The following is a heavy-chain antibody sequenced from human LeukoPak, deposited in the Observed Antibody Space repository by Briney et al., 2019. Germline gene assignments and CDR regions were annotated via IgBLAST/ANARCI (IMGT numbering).Heavy chain of an antibody. V-gene: IGHV4-38-2*02. Sequence: SETLSLTCTVSGYSISSGYYWGWIRQPPGKGLEGIGSIYHSGSTYYNPSLKSRVTISVDTSKNQFSLKLSSVTAADTAVYYCARVVEYCSSTSCYKGIYAFDIWGQGTMVTVSS. CDR1: GYSISSGYY. D-gene: IGHD2-2*02. J-gene: IGHJ3*02. CDR2: IYHSGST. CDR3: ARVVEYCSSTSCYKGIYAFDI.